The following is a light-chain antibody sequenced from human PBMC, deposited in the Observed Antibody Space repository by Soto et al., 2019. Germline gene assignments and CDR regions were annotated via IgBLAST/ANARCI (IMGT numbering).Light chain of an antibody. Sequence: QSVLTQPASVSGSPGQSITISCTGTSSDIGSNNYVSWYQQHPGKAPKLMIYEVSNRPSGVSNHFSGSKSGNTASLTISGLQAEDEAVYHCSSYTTTTRLFGGGTKLTVL. CDR3: SSYTTTTRL. CDR1: SSDIGSNNY. J-gene: IGLJ3*02. V-gene: IGLV2-14*01. CDR2: EVS.